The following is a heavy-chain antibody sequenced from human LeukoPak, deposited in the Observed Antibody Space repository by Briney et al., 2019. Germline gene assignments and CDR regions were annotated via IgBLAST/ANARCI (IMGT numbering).Heavy chain of an antibody. Sequence: GASVKVSCEASGGTFSSYAISWVRQAPGQGLEWMGGIIPIFGTANYAQKFQGRVTITTDESTSTAYMELSSLRSEDTAVYYCAREGLTYYYDSSGYSDEPLFDYWGQGTLVTVSS. D-gene: IGHD3-22*01. CDR1: GGTFSSYA. V-gene: IGHV1-69*05. J-gene: IGHJ4*02. CDR2: IIPIFGTA. CDR3: AREGLTYYYDSSGYSDEPLFDY.